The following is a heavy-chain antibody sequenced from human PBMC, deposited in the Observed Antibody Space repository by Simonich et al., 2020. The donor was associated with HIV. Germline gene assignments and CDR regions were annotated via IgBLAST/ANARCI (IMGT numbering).Heavy chain of an antibody. Sequence: QVQLQQWGAGLLTTSETLCLTCAVYGGSFSGDDGSWLRQPPGMGLEWIGEINHSGSTNYNPPLKRRVTISVDTSKNQFSLKLSSVTAADTAVYYCARRHPTTVTTPYFDYWGQGTLVTVSS. CDR2: INHSGST. CDR3: ARRHPTTVTTPYFDY. J-gene: IGHJ4*02. V-gene: IGHV4-34*01. CDR1: GGSFSGDD. D-gene: IGHD4-17*01.